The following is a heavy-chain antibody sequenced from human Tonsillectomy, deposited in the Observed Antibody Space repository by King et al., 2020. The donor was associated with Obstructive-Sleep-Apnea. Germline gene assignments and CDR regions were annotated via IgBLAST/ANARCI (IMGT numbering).Heavy chain of an antibody. V-gene: IGHV4-31*03. CDR2: FYYSGGT. CDR1: GGSISSGGYY. CDR3: ARGGYFVSSGFFDS. Sequence: VPLPESGPGLVKPSQTLSLTCTVSGGSISSGGYYWSWIRQHPGKGLEWIGYFYYSGGTYYNPSLKSRVTISVDTSKNDFSLKLSSVTAADTAVYYCARGGYFVSSGFFDSWGQGTLVTVSS. D-gene: IGHD3-22*01. J-gene: IGHJ4*02.